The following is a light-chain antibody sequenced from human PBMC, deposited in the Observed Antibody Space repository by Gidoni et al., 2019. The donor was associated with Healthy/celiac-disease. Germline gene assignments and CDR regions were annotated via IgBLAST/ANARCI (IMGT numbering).Light chain of an antibody. J-gene: IGLJ2*01. Sequence: SSELTQDPAVSVALGQTVRITCRGDSLRSYYARWYQQKPAQAPVLVTYGKNNRPSGIPDRFSGSSSGNTASLTITGAQAEDEADYYCNSRDSSGNHLVFGGGTKLTVL. V-gene: IGLV3-19*01. CDR3: NSRDSSGNHLV. CDR1: SLRSYY. CDR2: GKN.